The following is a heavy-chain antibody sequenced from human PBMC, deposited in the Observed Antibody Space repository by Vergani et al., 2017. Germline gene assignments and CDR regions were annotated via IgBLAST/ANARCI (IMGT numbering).Heavy chain of an antibody. CDR2: IYVSGIT. CDR1: GASINNDFYY. CDR3: ARVRAAADYYYYYYYMDV. J-gene: IGHJ6*03. Sequence: QVQLQESGPGLVKPSQTLSLTCTVSGASINNDFYYWHWIRQPAGKGLEWIGRIYVSGITDYNSSLQSRVSMSVDTSKNQFSLKLSSVTAADTAVYYCARVRAAADYYYYYYYMDVWGKGTTVTVSS. D-gene: IGHD6-13*01. V-gene: IGHV4-61*02.